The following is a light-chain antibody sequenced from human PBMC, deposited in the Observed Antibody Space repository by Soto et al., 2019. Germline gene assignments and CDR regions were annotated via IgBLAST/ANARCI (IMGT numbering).Light chain of an antibody. CDR3: QQYGSSSYT. CDR2: DAS. Sequence: EIVLTQSPGTLSLSPGERATLSCRASHSVSSSYLAWYQQKPGQAPRLLIYDASSRATGIPDRCSGSGSGTDFTLTISRLEPEDFAVYYCQQYGSSSYTFGQGTKLEIK. V-gene: IGKV3-20*01. CDR1: HSVSSSY. J-gene: IGKJ2*01.